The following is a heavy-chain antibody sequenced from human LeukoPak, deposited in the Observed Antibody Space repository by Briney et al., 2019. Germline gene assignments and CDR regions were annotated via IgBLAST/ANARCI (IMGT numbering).Heavy chain of an antibody. V-gene: IGHV1-69*01. CDR3: SGSRYFSSTSCYTKWFDP. CDR2: IIPIFGTA. J-gene: IGHJ5*02. D-gene: IGHD2-2*02. Sequence: SVKVSCKASGGTFSSYAISWVRQAPGQGLEWMGGIIPIFGTANYEQKFQGRVTINADESTCTAYMDLSSLRSEDTALYYCSGSRYFSSTSCYTKWFDPWGQGTLVAVSS. CDR1: GGTFSSYA.